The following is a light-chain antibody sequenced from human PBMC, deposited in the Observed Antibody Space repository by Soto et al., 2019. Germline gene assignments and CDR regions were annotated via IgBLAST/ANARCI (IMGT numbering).Light chain of an antibody. V-gene: IGLV2-18*02. CDR2: EVT. J-gene: IGLJ1*01. Sequence: QSALTQPPSVSGSPGQSVTISCTGTSSDIGKYDRVSWYQQSPGTAPKLIIYEVTNRPSGVPARFSGSKSGNTASLTISGLQAEDEADYYCSSYISTSRYVFGAGIKVTVL. CDR3: SSYISTSRYV. CDR1: SSDIGKYDR.